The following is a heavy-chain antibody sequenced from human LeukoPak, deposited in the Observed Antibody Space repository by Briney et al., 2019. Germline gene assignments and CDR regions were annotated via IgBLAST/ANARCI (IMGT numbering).Heavy chain of an antibody. CDR1: GFSISSYS. CDR3: ARAAYMSSPDY. Sequence: PGGSLRLSCATSGFSISSYSMSWVRQAPGKGLEWVSSITSSSDYIYYADSVKGRFTISRDNAKNSLYLQMNSLRAEDTAVYYCARAAYMSSPDYWGQGTLVTVSS. V-gene: IGHV3-21*01. D-gene: IGHD1-14*01. CDR2: ITSSSDYI. J-gene: IGHJ4*02.